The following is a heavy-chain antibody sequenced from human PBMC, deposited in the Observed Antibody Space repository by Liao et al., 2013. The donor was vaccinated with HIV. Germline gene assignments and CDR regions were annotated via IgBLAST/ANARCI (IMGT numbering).Heavy chain of an antibody. CDR3: AKAETYSGDDYYDY. CDR2: IYYSEST. CDR1: GGSISSYY. V-gene: IGHV4-59*01. D-gene: IGHD5-12*01. J-gene: IGHJ4*02. Sequence: QVQLQESGPGLVKPSETLSLTCTVSGGSISSYYWTWIRQPPGKGLEWIGYIYYSESTNYNPSLKSRVTISVDTSKNQFSLKLSSVTAADTAVYYCAKAETYSGDDYYDYWGQGTLVTVSS.